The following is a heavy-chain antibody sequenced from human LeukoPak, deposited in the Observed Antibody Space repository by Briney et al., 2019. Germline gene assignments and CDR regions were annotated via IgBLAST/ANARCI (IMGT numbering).Heavy chain of an antibody. D-gene: IGHD3-16*01. Sequence: GGSLRLSCAASGFTFSTYWMNWVRQAPGKGLEWVANIDEDGSGKNYVDSVKGRFTVSRDNAKDSLYLQMNSLRVEDTSVYYCVRDAPSRGGPHHWGQGTLVTVSS. CDR1: GFTFSTYW. J-gene: IGHJ5*02. CDR3: VRDAPSRGGPHH. V-gene: IGHV3-7*01. CDR2: IDEDGSGK.